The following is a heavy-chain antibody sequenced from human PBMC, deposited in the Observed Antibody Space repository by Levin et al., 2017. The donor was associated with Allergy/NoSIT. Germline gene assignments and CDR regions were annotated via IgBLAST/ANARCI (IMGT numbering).Heavy chain of an antibody. D-gene: IGHD3-22*01. V-gene: IGHV5-51*01. CDR2: IYPGDSDT. J-gene: IGHJ4*02. CDR3: ARRGGGDYYDSSGYYIGVGLFSY. CDR1: GYSFTSYW. Sequence: PGGSLRLSCKGSGYSFTSYWIGWVRQMPGKGLEWMGIIYPGDSDTRYSPSFQGQVTISADKSISTAYLQWSSLKASDTAMYYCARRGGGDYYDSSGYYIGVGLFSYWGQGTLVTVSS.